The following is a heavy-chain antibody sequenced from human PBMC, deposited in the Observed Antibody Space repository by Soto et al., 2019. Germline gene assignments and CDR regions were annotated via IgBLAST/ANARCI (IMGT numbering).Heavy chain of an antibody. CDR1: GGTFSSYA. D-gene: IGHD5-18*01. CDR3: ARAGRQLWDFNWFDP. CDR2: IIPIFGTA. J-gene: IGHJ5*02. V-gene: IGHV1-69*13. Sequence: SVTVSCKASGGTFSSYAISWVRQAPGQGLEWMGGIIPIFGTANYAQKFQGRVTITADESTSTAYMELSSLRSEDTAVYYCARAGRQLWDFNWFDPWGHGTLVTVSS.